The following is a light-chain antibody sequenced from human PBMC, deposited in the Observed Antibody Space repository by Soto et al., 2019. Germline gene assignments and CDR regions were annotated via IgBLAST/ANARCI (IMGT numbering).Light chain of an antibody. CDR3: SSYTSSSTFV. Sequence: QSALTQPASVSGSPGQSIHISCTGTSSDVGGYNYVSWYQQHPGKAPKLMIYEVSNRPSGVSNRFSGSKSGNTASLTISWLQAEDEADYYCSSYTSSSTFVFGNGTKLTVL. CDR1: SSDVGGYNY. CDR2: EVS. V-gene: IGLV2-14*01. J-gene: IGLJ1*01.